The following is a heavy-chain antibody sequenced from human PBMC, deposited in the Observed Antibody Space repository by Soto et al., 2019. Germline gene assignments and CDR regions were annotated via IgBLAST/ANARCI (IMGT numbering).Heavy chain of an antibody. D-gene: IGHD3-9*01. J-gene: IGHJ6*02. Sequence: QPGGSLRLSCAASGFTFSSYGMHWVRQAPGKGLEWVAVISYDGSNKYYADSVKGRFTISRDNSKNTLYLQMNSLRAEDTAVYYCAKDLKYYDILTGAPSYYYYGMDVWGQGTTVTVSS. V-gene: IGHV3-30*18. CDR2: ISYDGSNK. CDR3: AKDLKYYDILTGAPSYYYYGMDV. CDR1: GFTFSSYG.